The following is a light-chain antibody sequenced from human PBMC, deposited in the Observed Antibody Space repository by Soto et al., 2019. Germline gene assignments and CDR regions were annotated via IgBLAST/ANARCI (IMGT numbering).Light chain of an antibody. J-gene: IGKJ1*01. CDR2: DSS. V-gene: IGKV3-11*01. CDR3: QQRSNWPWT. CDR1: QSVRNQ. Sequence: EIVLTQSPATLSLSPGERATLSCRASQSVRNQLAWYQQKPGQAPRLRIYDSSNRATGIPGGFSGSGSGTDFTLTRSGQEPEDFGGSYGQQRSNWPWTFGQGTEVEIK.